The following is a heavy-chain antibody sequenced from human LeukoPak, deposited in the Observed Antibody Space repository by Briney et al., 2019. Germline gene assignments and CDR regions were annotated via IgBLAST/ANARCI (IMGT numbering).Heavy chain of an antibody. CDR2: IKQDGSEK. D-gene: IGHD3-22*01. CDR3: ARDHGGSQYWLTAFDV. J-gene: IGHJ3*01. Sequence: GGSLRLSCAASGFTFSNFWMSWVRQAPGKGLEWVANIKQDGSEKYYVDSVKGRFTISRDNAKNSVYLQMNRLRAEDTAIYYCARDHGGSQYWLTAFDVWGQGTMDTVSS. V-gene: IGHV3-7*01. CDR1: GFTFSNFW.